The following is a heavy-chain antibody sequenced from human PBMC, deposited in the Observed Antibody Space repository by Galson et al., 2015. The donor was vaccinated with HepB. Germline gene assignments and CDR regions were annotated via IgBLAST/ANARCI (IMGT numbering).Heavy chain of an antibody. CDR3: ARWGGETLDY. CDR1: GFTFSSYW. V-gene: IGHV3-7*01. D-gene: IGHD3-16*01. J-gene: IGHJ4*02. Sequence: SLRLSYAASGFTFSSYWMTWVRQAPGKGLEWVANIKQDGSEKFYVDSVKGRFTISRDNAENSLYLQMNSLRAEDTAVYSCARWGGETLDYWGQGTLVTVSS. CDR2: IKQDGSEK.